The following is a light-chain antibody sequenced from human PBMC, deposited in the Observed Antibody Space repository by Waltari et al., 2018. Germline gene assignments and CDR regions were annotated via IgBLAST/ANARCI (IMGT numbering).Light chain of an antibody. CDR3: QQTYTSPRT. CDR2: AAS. Sequence: DIQITQSPSTLSASVGDRVTITCRASQTITKFLSWYQQKPGKAPKLLIYAASRLQSGVPSRFSGSGSGTDFALTISNLQPEDFATYFCQQTYTSPRTFGQGTKVEIK. CDR1: QTITKF. V-gene: IGKV1-39*01. J-gene: IGKJ1*01.